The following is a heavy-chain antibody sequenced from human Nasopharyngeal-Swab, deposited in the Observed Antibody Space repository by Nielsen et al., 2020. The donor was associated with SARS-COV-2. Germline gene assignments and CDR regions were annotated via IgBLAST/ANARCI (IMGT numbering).Heavy chain of an antibody. D-gene: IGHD2-15*01. V-gene: IGHV3-30*03. Sequence: SCAASGFTFSSFGMHWVRQAPGKGLEWVAFIAHDASNEYYGDSVKGRFTISRDNAKNTLYLQMNSLRAEDTAVYYCARDVGGRDNYWGQGALVTVSS. CDR1: GFTFSSFG. CDR3: ARDVGGRDNY. CDR2: IAHDASNE. J-gene: IGHJ4*02.